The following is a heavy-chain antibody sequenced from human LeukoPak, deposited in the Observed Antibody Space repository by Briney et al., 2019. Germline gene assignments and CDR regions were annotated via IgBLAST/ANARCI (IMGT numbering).Heavy chain of an antibody. D-gene: IGHD5-18*01. J-gene: IGHJ4*02. CDR3: ARGGAYSYGYVGY. V-gene: IGHV3-74*01. CDR2: INSHGSTT. Sequence: GGSLRLSCAASGFTFSSYWMHWVRQPPGKGLVWVSCINSHGSTTSYADSVKGRLTISRDNAKNTVYLQLNSLRAEDTAVYYCARGGAYSYGYVGYWGQGTLVTVSS. CDR1: GFTFSSYW.